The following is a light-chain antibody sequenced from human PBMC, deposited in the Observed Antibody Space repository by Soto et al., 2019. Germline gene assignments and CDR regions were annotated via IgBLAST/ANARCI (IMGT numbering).Light chain of an antibody. Sequence: VLTQSPGTLSLSPGGRATLSCRASQNINNNYLAWYQHKPGQAPRLLIYDASLRATGVPDRFSGSGSGTDFTLTITRLEPDDSAEYYCQQHGISHITFGQGTRLEI. V-gene: IGKV3-20*01. CDR3: QQHGISHIT. J-gene: IGKJ5*01. CDR2: DAS. CDR1: QNINNNY.